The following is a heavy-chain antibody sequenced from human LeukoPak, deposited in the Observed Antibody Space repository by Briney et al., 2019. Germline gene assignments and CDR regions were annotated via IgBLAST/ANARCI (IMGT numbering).Heavy chain of an antibody. J-gene: IGHJ6*03. CDR1: GGSISSGSYY. D-gene: IGHD5-24*01. V-gene: IGHV4-61*01. CDR3: ARDGDLKDGFYYYYYMDV. Sequence: PSQTLSLTCTVSGGSISSGSYYWSWIRQPPGKGLEWIGYIYYSGSTNYNPSLKSRVTISVDTSKNQFSLKLSSVTAADTAVYYCARDGDLKDGFYYYYYMDVWGKGTTVTVSS. CDR2: IYYSGST.